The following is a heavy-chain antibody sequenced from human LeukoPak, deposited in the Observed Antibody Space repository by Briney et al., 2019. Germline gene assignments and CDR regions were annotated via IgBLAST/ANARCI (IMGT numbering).Heavy chain of an antibody. CDR3: VRRAKGNSYFDP. Sequence: SQTLSLTCAISGDSVSSGSSSWHWIRQSPSRGLEWLGRTYYTSKWTGDSALSVRSRIAITPDTSKNQFTLQLNSVTGDDTAVYYCVRRAKGNSYFDPWGQGTPVVVSS. V-gene: IGHV6-1*01. CDR2: TYYTSKWTG. CDR1: GDSVSSGSSS. D-gene: IGHD4-23*01. J-gene: IGHJ5*02.